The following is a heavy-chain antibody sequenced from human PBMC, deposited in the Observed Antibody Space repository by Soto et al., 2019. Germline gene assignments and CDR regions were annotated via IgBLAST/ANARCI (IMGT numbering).Heavy chain of an antibody. CDR1: GFTFSSFA. Sequence: QEQLVESGGGVVQPGRSLRLSCVASGFTFSSFAMHWVRQAPGKGLEWVAVMSYDGRNKNYADSVKGRVTISRDNSKNTLYLQMNSLRAEDTAVYYCAKVKGRAAGWGMDVWGQGTAVTVSS. V-gene: IGHV3-30*04. CDR2: MSYDGRNK. CDR3: AKVKGRAAGWGMDV. J-gene: IGHJ6*02. D-gene: IGHD6-13*01.